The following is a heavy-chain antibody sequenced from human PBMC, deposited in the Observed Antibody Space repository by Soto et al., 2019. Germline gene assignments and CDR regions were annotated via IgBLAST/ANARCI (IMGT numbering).Heavy chain of an antibody. CDR1: GGSINSGDYY. J-gene: IGHJ5*02. CDR2: IYYDGNS. Sequence: SETLSLTCTVSGGSINSGDYYWTWVRQPPGKGLEWIGYIYYDGNSQHNPSLKSRVTMSIDTSKNQFSLNLSSVTAADTAVYYCARDRRWLPRGPNNWLDLWGQGTQVTVSS. D-gene: IGHD5-12*01. CDR3: ARDRRWLPRGPNNWLDL. V-gene: IGHV4-30-4*01.